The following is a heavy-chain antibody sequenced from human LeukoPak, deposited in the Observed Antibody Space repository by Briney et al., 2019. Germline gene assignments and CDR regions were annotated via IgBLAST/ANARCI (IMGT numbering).Heavy chain of an antibody. CDR2: VGGSGDTT. Sequence: GGSLRLSCAASGFTFSRYVMTWVRQAPGKGLEWVSTVGGSGDTTYYADSVKGRFTISRDNSKNTLYLQMNSPRAEDTALYYCAKDSLVGSGWYRFDPWGQGALVTVSS. J-gene: IGHJ5*02. CDR1: GFTFSRYV. D-gene: IGHD6-19*01. CDR3: AKDSLVGSGWYRFDP. V-gene: IGHV3-23*01.